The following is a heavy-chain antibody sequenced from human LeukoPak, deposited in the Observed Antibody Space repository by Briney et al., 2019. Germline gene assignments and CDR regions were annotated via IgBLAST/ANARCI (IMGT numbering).Heavy chain of an antibody. V-gene: IGHV3-11*01. CDR3: ATASTVPAATFDP. Sequence: PGGSLRLSCAASGFTFSDYYMSWIRQAPGKGLEWVSYISRSGSTIYYADCVKGRFTISRDNAKNSLYLQMNSLRAEDTAVYYCATASTVPAATFDPWGQGTLVTVSS. CDR1: GFTFSDYY. J-gene: IGHJ5*02. CDR2: ISRSGSTI. D-gene: IGHD2-2*01.